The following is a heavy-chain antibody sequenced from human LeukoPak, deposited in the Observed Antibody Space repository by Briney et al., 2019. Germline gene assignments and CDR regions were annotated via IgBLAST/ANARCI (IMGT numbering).Heavy chain of an antibody. J-gene: IGHJ4*02. CDR1: GYSISGGYY. CDR2: IYYSGST. D-gene: IGHD3-3*01. Sequence: PSETLSLTCAVSGYSISGGYYWGWIRQPPGKGLEWIGSIYYSGSTYYNPSLKSRVTISVDTSKNQFSLKLSSVTAADTAVYYCASLDYDFWSGSQNPDYWGQGTLVTVSS. V-gene: IGHV4-38-2*01. CDR3: ASLDYDFWSGSQNPDY.